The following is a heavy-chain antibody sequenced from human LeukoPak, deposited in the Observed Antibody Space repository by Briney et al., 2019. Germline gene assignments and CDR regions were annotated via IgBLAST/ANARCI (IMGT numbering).Heavy chain of an antibody. D-gene: IGHD3-22*01. Sequence: GGSLRLSCAASGFTFNNAWMNWVRQAPGKGREWGGGIKSKSDGGTTEYAAPVRGRFTISRDDSRITLHLQMNSLKTEDTAVYYCTTLQMYYYDSSGYYFFDYWGQGTLVTVSS. CDR2: IKSKSDGGTT. J-gene: IGHJ4*02. V-gene: IGHV3-15*01. CDR1: GFTFNNAW. CDR3: TTLQMYYYDSSGYYFFDY.